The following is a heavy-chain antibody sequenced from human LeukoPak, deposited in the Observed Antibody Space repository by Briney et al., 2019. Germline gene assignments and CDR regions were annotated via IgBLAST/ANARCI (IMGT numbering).Heavy chain of an antibody. J-gene: IGHJ4*02. Sequence: WASVKVSCTASGYTFTGNHMNWVRQAPGQGLEWIACINPNSGGTNYAQKVQGRVIMTRDTSISTAYMELNRLGSDDTAVYYCARRGSTDSIHSCGGNCYFLDYWGQGTLVAVSS. V-gene: IGHV1-2*02. CDR3: ARRGSTDSIHSCGGNCYFLDY. CDR1: GYTFTGNH. D-gene: IGHD2-21*02. CDR2: INPNSGGT.